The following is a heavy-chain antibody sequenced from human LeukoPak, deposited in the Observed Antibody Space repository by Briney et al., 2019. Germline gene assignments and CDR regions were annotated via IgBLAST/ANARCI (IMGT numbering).Heavy chain of an antibody. D-gene: IGHD3-10*01. J-gene: IGHJ4*02. CDR1: GFTFSSYW. V-gene: IGHV3-7*01. CDR3: ARDVYYGSGSPRLDY. Sequence: GGSLRLSCAASGFTFSSYWMSWVRQAPGKGLEWVANIKQDGSEKYYVDSVKGRFAISRDNAKNSLYLQMDSLRAEDTAVYYCARDVYYGSGSPRLDYWGQGTLVTVSS. CDR2: IKQDGSEK.